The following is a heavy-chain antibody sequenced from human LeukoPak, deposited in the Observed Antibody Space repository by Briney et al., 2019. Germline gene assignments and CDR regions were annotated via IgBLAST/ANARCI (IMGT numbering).Heavy chain of an antibody. CDR2: INPNSGGT. V-gene: IGHV1-2*04. CDR1: GYTFTGYY. Sequence: GASVKVSCKASGYTFTGYYMHWVRQAPGQGLEWMGWINPNSGGTNYAQKFQGWVTMTRDTSISTAYMELRSLRSDDTAVYYCATRPITAPAGLHWGQGTLVTVSS. J-gene: IGHJ4*02. CDR3: ATRPITAPAGLH. D-gene: IGHD6-6*01.